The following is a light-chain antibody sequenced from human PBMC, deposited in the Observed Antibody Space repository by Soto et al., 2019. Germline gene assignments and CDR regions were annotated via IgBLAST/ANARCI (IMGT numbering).Light chain of an antibody. CDR1: QSVSSNF. Sequence: EIVLTQSPGTLSLSPGERATLSCRASQSVSSNFLAWYQQNPGQAPRLLIYGASNRATGIPARFSGSGSGTDFTLTISSLEPEDFAVYYCQQRNYWQVTFGQGTRLEIK. V-gene: IGKV3D-20*02. J-gene: IGKJ5*01. CDR3: QQRNYWQVT. CDR2: GAS.